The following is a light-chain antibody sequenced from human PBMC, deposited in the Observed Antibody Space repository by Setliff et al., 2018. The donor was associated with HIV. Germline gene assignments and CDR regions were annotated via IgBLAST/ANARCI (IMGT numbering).Light chain of an antibody. J-gene: IGLJ2*01. Sequence: NFMLTQPHSVSESPGKTVTISCTRSRGDIAKNYVQWYQQRPDSPPTTVIYEDNRRPSGVPDRFSGSLDSSSNSASLIISGLKTEDEADYYCQSYDGYFVIFGGGTKVTVL. CDR1: RGDIAKNY. CDR3: QSYDGYFVI. CDR2: EDN. V-gene: IGLV6-57*01.